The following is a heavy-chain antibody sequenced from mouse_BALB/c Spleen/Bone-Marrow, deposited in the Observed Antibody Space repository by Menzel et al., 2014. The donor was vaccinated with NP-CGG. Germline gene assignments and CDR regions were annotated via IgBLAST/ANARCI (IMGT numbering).Heavy chain of an antibody. CDR1: GFTFSSYT. Sequence: LQQSGGGLVKPGGSLKLSCAASGFTFSSYTMSWVRQTPEKRLEWVATISSGGSYTYYPDSVKGRFTISRDNAKNTLCLQMSSLKSEDTAMYYCTRDGKGNYDYAMDYWGQGTSVTVSS. V-gene: IGHV5-6-4*01. CDR2: ISSGGSYT. CDR3: TRDGKGNYDYAMDY. J-gene: IGHJ4*01. D-gene: IGHD2-1*01.